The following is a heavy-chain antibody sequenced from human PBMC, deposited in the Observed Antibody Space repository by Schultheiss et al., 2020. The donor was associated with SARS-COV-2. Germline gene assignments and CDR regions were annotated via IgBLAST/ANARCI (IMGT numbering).Heavy chain of an antibody. J-gene: IGHJ4*02. CDR3: ARVRTTYSSSCLDY. Sequence: SETLSLTCAVSGYFISSGYYWGWIRQPPGKGLEWIGSIDHSGSTNYNPSLKSRVTISVDKSKNQFSLKLSSVTAADTAVYYCARVRTTYSSSCLDYWGQGTLVTVSS. V-gene: IGHV4-38-2*01. D-gene: IGHD6-13*01. CDR1: GYFISSGYY. CDR2: IDHSGST.